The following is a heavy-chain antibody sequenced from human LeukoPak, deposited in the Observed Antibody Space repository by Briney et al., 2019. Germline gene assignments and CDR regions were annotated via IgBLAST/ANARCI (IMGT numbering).Heavy chain of an antibody. Sequence: PGGSLRLSCAASGFSFSSYSMKWVRQAPGKGLEWVSSISSSSNYIYYADSVKGRFTISRDNAKNSLYLQMNSLRAEDTAVYYCARVEGAWFGELLLDYWGQGTLVTVSS. CDR2: ISSSSNYI. D-gene: IGHD3-10*01. J-gene: IGHJ4*02. CDR3: ARVEGAWFGELLLDY. CDR1: GFSFSSYS. V-gene: IGHV3-21*04.